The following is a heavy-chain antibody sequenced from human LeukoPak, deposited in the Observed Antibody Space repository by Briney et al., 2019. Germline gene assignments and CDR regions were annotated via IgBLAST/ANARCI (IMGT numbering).Heavy chain of an antibody. CDR1: GGSITGYY. CDR3: ASRSFDDSSGLD. J-gene: IGHJ4*02. CDR2: IYYSGST. D-gene: IGHD3-22*01. Sequence: PSETLSLTCTVSGGSITGYYWSWIRQPPGKGLEWVGSIYYSGSTYYNPSLMSRVTISVDTSKNQFSLKLSSVTAADTAVYYCASRSFDDSSGLDWGQGTLVTVSS. V-gene: IGHV4-39*07.